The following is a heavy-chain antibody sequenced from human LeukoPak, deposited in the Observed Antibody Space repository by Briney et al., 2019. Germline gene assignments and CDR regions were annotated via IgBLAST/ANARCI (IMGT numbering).Heavy chain of an antibody. J-gene: IGHJ4*02. CDR1: GFSFSNYW. CDR2: MNSDGSAT. V-gene: IGHV3-74*01. CDR3: AKGPNYFDS. Sequence: PGGSLRPSCAASGFSFSNYWMHWVRQAPGKGLVWVTRMNSDGSATYYADSVQGRFTISRDNAKNTLYLQMNSLRAEDTAMYFCAKGPNYFDSWGQGTLATVSS.